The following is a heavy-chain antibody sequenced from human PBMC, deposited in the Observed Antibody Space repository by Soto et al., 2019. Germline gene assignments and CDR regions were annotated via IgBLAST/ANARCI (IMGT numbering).Heavy chain of an antibody. CDR1: GASISSSSYF. CDR2: IDYRGTT. J-gene: IGHJ5*02. V-gene: IGHV4-39*02. CDR3: SRRAPEGFDP. Sequence: QLQLQESGPGLAKPSETLSLNCTVSGASISSSSYFWAWNRRTPGKGLEWIASIDYRGTTYKKPSLKSRVTISLDTSKNHFSLNLGSVTAADTALYNGSRRAPEGFDPWGQGTLVTVSS.